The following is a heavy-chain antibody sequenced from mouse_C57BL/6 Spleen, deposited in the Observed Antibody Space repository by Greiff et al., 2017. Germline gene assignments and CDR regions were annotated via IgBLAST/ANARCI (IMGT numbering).Heavy chain of an antibody. J-gene: IGHJ2*01. D-gene: IGHD4-1*01. CDR2: ISYSGST. V-gene: IGHV3-1*01. Sequence: VQLQQSGPGMVKPSQSLSLTCTVTGYSITSGYDWHWIRHFPGNKLEWMGYISYSGSTNYNPSLKSRISITHDTSKNHFFLKLNSVTTEDTATYYCARDHWSYYFDYWGQGTTLTVSS. CDR3: ARDHWSYYFDY. CDR1: GYSITSGYD.